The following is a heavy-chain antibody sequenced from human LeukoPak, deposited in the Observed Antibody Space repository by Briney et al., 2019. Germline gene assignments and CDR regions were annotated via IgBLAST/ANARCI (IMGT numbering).Heavy chain of an antibody. CDR3: ARGPSGSDY. CDR1: GYTFTGYY. CDR2: INPSSGGT. V-gene: IGHV1-2*06. D-gene: IGHD3-10*01. J-gene: IGHJ4*02. Sequence: GASVKVSCKVSGYTFTGYYLHWVRQAPGQGLEWMGRINPSSGGTNYAQKFQGRVTMTGDTSINTAYMDLSSLRFDDTAVYYCARGPSGSDYWGQGTLVTVSS.